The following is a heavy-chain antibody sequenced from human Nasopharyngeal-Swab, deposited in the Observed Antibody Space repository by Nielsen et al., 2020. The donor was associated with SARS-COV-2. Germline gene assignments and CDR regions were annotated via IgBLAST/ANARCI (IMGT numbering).Heavy chain of an antibody. CDR3: ARDDEDSSYDFDY. CDR1: GFTFSRYA. V-gene: IGHV3-48*02. CDR2: ISGNSRAI. D-gene: IGHD5-12*01. J-gene: IGHJ4*02. Sequence: GESLKISCAASGFTFSRYAMNWVRQAPGKGLEWISYISGNSRAIFYADSVKGRFTISRDNAENSVYLQMKSLRDEDTAMYYCARDDEDSSYDFDYWGQGTLVTVSS.